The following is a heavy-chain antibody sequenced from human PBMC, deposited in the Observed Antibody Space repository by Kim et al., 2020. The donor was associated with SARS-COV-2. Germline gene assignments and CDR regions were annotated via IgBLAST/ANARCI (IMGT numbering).Heavy chain of an antibody. V-gene: IGHV1-46*01. CDR3: ATSYYDILTGYYPFDY. CDR1: GYTFTSYY. Sequence: ASVKVSCKASGYTFTSYYMHWVRQAPGQGLEWMGIINPSGGSTSYAQKFQGRVTMTRDTSTSTVYMELSSLRSEDTAVYYCATSYYDILTGYYPFDYWGQGTLVTVSS. J-gene: IGHJ4*02. CDR2: INPSGGST. D-gene: IGHD3-9*01.